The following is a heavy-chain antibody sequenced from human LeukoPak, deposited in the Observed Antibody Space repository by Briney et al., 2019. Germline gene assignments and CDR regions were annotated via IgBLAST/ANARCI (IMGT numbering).Heavy chain of an antibody. D-gene: IGHD3-10*01. CDR2: MKKDGSET. J-gene: IGHJ4*02. CDR1: GFTFSSYS. CDR3: GRHRSGSGTYFIDY. Sequence: GGSLRLPCVVSGFTFSSYSMIGVRQAPGKGLQWVANMKKDGSETNYVDSVKGRFTISRDNAKNSLYLQMNSLRAGDTAVYYCGRHRSGSGTYFIDYWGQGTLVSVSS. V-gene: IGHV3-7*01.